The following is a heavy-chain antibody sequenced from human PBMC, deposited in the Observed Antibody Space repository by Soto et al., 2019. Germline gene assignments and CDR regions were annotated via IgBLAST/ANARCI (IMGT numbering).Heavy chain of an antibody. CDR1: GGSISSYY. CDR3: ARNIRSSRRPNWFDP. CDR2: IYYSGST. J-gene: IGHJ5*02. V-gene: IGHV4-59*01. Sequence: PSETLSLTCTVSGGSISSYYCSWIRQPPGKGLEWIGYIYYSGSTNYNPSLKSRVTISVDTSKNQFSLKLSSVTAADTAVYYCARNIRSSRRPNWFDPWGQGTLVTVS. D-gene: IGHD6-6*01.